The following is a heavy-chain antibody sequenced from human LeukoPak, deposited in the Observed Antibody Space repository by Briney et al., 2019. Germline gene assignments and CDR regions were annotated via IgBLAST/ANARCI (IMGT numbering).Heavy chain of an antibody. CDR3: ARSYTMDV. CDR1: GFSFSSYE. D-gene: IGHD4-11*01. J-gene: IGHJ6*02. CDR2: ISSSGSTV. V-gene: IGHV3-48*03. Sequence: QPGGSLRLSCAASGFSFSSYEKNWVRQAPGKGLEWVSYISSSGSTVSYTDSVKGRFTISRDNAKNSLYLQMNSLRAEDTAVYYCARSYTMDVWGQGTTVTVSS.